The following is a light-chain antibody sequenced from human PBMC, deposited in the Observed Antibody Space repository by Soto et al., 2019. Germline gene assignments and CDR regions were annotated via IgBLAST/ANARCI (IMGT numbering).Light chain of an antibody. Sequence: NFMLTQPHSVSESPGKTVIISCTRSSGSIASNYVQWYQQRPGSAPPPVIYEDNARPSGVPDRFSGSIDSSSNSAALTIFGLETDDEADYYCQSYHSGNVVFGGGTKLTVL. V-gene: IGLV6-57*04. CDR1: SGSIASNY. J-gene: IGLJ2*01. CDR2: EDN. CDR3: QSYHSGNVV.